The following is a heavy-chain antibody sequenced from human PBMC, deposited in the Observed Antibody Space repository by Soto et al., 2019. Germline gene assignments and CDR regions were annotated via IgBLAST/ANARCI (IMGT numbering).Heavy chain of an antibody. CDR1: GLTFSSYA. Sequence: GGSLRLSCTGSGLTFSSYAMSWVRQAPGKGLEWVSFISSDSRTIYYADSVEGRFTVSRDNARNSVSLQMDSLRDEDAAVYYCARIKLVEWFFINVDVYDMDVWGQGTPVTVSS. CDR3: ARIKLVEWFFINVDVYDMDV. V-gene: IGHV3-48*02. D-gene: IGHD3-3*01. CDR2: ISSDSRTI. J-gene: IGHJ6*02.